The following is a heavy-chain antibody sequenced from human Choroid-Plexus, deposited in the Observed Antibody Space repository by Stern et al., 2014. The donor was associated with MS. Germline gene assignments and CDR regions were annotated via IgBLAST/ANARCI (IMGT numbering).Heavy chain of an antibody. CDR1: GFTFGSCA. J-gene: IGHJ5*02. D-gene: IGHD2/OR15-2a*01. CDR2: VSYDGSNK. Sequence: VQLLESRGGVVQPGRPLRLSCVASGFTFGSCAMHWVRQAPGKGLEWVAGVSYDGSNKYYADSVKGRFTISRDNSQNTLYMQMSSLRPEDTAVYYCAKDRQYLTYFFDHWGHGSLVTVSS. CDR3: AKDRQYLTYFFDH. V-gene: IGHV3-30*18.